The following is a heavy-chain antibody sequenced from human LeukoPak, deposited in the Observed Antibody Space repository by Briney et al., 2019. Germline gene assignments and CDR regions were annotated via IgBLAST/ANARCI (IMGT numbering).Heavy chain of an antibody. CDR3: ARPASTSPLGY. CDR2: ISSSGSTI. V-gene: IGHV3-48*04. Sequence: GGSLRLSCAASGSTFSTYIMNWVRLAPGKGLEWVSYISSSGSTIYYADSVKGRFTISRDNANNSLYLQMNSLRAEDTALYYCARPASTSPLGYWGQGTLVTVSS. J-gene: IGHJ4*02. CDR1: GSTFSTYI.